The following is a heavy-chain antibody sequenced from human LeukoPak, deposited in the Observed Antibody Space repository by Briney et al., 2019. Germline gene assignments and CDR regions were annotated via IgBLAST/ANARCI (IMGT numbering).Heavy chain of an antibody. V-gene: IGHV3-30*03. D-gene: IGHD6-13*01. J-gene: IGHJ4*02. CDR3: ATAPLYSSSWYFRGYFDD. CDR2: ISYDGSNK. CDR1: GFTFSSYG. Sequence: GRSLRLSRAASGFTFSSYGMHWVRQAPGKGLEWVAVISYDGSNKYYADSVKGRFTISRDNSKNTLYLQMNSLRPEDTAVYYCATAPLYSSSWYFRGYFDDWGQGMLVTVSS.